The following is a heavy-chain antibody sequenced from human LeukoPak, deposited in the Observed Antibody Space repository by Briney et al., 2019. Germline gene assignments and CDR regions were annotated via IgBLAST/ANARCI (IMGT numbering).Heavy chain of an antibody. V-gene: IGHV4-30-2*01. CDR3: ARLQGETDYYDSSGTFDY. D-gene: IGHD3-22*01. CDR1: GDSISSGGYY. Sequence: SETLSLTCTVSGDSISSGGYYWSWIRQPPGKGLEWIGYIDHSGSTYHNPSLKSRVTISVDRSKNQFSLKLSSVTAADTAVYYCARLQGETDYYDSSGTFDYWGQGTLVTVSS. CDR2: IDHSGST. J-gene: IGHJ4*02.